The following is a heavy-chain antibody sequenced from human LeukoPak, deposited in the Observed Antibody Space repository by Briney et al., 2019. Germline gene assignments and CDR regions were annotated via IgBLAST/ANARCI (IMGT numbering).Heavy chain of an antibody. V-gene: IGHV4-39*01. Sequence: PSETLSLTCTVSGGSISSSSYYWGWIRQPPGKGLEWIGSIYYSGSTYYNPSLKSRVTISVDTSKNQFSLKLSPVTAADTAVYYCARTSTYYDFWSGKLNWFDPWGQGTLVTVSS. D-gene: IGHD3-3*01. CDR1: GGSISSSSYY. J-gene: IGHJ5*02. CDR3: ARTSTYYDFWSGKLNWFDP. CDR2: IYYSGST.